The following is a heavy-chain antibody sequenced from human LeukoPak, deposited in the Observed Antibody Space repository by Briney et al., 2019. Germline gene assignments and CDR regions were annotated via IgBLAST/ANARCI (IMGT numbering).Heavy chain of an antibody. V-gene: IGHV3-21*01. CDR3: VRDRGPYYFDSSGSYYFDL. CDR2: ISSSSSYI. CDR1: GFTFSSYS. J-gene: IGHJ4*02. Sequence: LGGSLRLSCAASGFTFSSYSMNWVRQAPGKGLEWVSSISSSSSYIYYADSVKGRFTISRDNAKNSLYLQMSSLRAEDTAVYYCVRDRGPYYFDSSGSYYFDLWGQGTLVTVSS. D-gene: IGHD3-22*01.